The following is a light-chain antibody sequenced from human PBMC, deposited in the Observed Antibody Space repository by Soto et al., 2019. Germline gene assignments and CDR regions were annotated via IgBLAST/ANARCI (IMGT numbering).Light chain of an antibody. J-gene: IGKJ5*01. CDR3: QQANNFPIT. CDR1: HDISRW. CDR2: AAS. Sequence: DIQIPQFPSSLSWSLVDRFTVTFLASHDISRWLAWYQQKPGVAPKLLIYAASNLQSGVPSRFSGSGSGTDFTLSITNLQPEDFATYFCQQANNFPITFGQGTRLEI. V-gene: IGKV1D-12*01.